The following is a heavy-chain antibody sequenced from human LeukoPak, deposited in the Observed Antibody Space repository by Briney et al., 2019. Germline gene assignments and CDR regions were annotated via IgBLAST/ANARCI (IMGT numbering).Heavy chain of an antibody. J-gene: IGHJ2*01. D-gene: IGHD2-21*02. CDR1: GGSFSGYY. V-gene: IGHV4-59*01. Sequence: SETLSLTCAVYGGSFSGYYWSWIRQPPGKGLEWIGYIYYSGSTNYNPSLKSRVTISVDTSKNQFSLKLSSVTAADTAVYYCARVRPQEYCGGDCYSWYFDLWGRGTLVTVSS. CDR3: ARVRPQEYCGGDCYSWYFDL. CDR2: IYYSGST.